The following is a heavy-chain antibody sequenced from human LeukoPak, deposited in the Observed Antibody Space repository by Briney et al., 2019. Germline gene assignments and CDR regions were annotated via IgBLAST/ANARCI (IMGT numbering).Heavy chain of an antibody. J-gene: IGHJ4*02. CDR3: ARDTRGPAALDY. CDR2: ICYSGST. Sequence: SETLSLTCTVSGGSVSSGSYYWSWIRQPPGKGLEWIGYICYSGSTNYNPSLKSRVTISVDTSKNQFSLKLSSVTAADTAVYYCARDTRGPAALDYWGQGTLVTVSS. D-gene: IGHD2-15*01. V-gene: IGHV4-61*01. CDR1: GGSVSSGSYY.